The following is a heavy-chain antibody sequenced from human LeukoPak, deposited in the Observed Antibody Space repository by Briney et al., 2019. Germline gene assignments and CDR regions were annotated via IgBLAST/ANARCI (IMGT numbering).Heavy chain of an antibody. CDR2: IKSDGITT. CDR1: GFTFTNYW. V-gene: IGHV3-74*01. CDR3: ARGMFHGYCTDY. Sequence: GGSLRLSCAASGFTFTNYWIHWVRHAPGKGLVWVSRIKSDGITTNYADPVKGRFTIFRDNTKNTEYLQMNSLRAEDTAVYFCARGMFHGYCTDYWGQGTWVPVSS. D-gene: IGHD3-3*01. J-gene: IGHJ4*02.